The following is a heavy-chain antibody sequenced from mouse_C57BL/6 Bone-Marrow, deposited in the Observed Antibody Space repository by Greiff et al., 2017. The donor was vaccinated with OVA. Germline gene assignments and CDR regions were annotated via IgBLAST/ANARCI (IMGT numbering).Heavy chain of an antibody. J-gene: IGHJ2*01. CDR3: ARGVEGRYYYGSSSFDY. Sequence: VQLQQPGAELVKPGASVKMSCKASGYTFTSYWITWVKQRPGQGLEWIGDIYPGSGSTNYNEKFKSKATLTVDTSSSTAYMQLSSLTSEDSAVYYCARGVEGRYYYGSSSFDYWGQGTTLTVSS. D-gene: IGHD1-1*01. CDR1: GYTFTSYW. CDR2: IYPGSGST. V-gene: IGHV1-55*01.